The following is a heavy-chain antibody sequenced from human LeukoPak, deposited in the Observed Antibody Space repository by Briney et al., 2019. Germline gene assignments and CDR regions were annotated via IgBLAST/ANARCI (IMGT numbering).Heavy chain of an antibody. CDR1: GFSFSSYW. CDR2: INSDGSST. D-gene: IGHD4-23*01. J-gene: IGHJ4*02. Sequence: GGSLRLSCAAPGFSFSSYWMHWVRHAPGEGLVWISVINSDGSSTLYADFVRGRFTISRDNAKNTLYLQVNSLRAEDTAVYYCACLRGKITPIDYWGQGTLVTVSS. V-gene: IGHV3-74*03. CDR3: ACLRGKITPIDY.